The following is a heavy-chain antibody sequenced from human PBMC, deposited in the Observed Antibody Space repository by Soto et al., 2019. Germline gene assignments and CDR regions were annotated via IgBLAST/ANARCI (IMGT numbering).Heavy chain of an antibody. CDR2: IYHSGST. J-gene: IGHJ4*02. V-gene: IGHV4-30-2*01. D-gene: IGHD3-22*01. Sequence: QLQLQESGSGLVKPSQTLSLTCAVSGGSISSGGYSWSWIRQPPGKGLEWIGYIYHSGSTYYNPSPKSRIPLTVDRPKNQFSLKPSSVTAGDTAVYFWARGGGYYDSSGYYPFDYWGQGTLVTVSS. CDR3: ARGGGYYDSSGYYPFDY. CDR1: GGSISSGGYS.